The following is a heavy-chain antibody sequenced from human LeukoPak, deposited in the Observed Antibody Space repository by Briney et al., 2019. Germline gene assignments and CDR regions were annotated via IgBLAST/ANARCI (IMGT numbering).Heavy chain of an antibody. CDR2: ISGSGAST. Sequence: GGSLPLSRAASGFTLSRYALSWVGQAPGRGLEWVSAISGSGASTYYADSVKGRVTISRDNSKNTLYLQMNSLRAQDTAVYYCARDQREVASHFQHWGQGTLVTVSS. D-gene: IGHD3-3*02. V-gene: IGHV3-23*01. CDR3: ARDQREVASHFQH. CDR1: GFTLSRYA. J-gene: IGHJ1*01.